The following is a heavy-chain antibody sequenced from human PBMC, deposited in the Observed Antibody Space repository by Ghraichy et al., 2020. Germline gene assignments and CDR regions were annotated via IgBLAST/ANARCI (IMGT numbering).Heavy chain of an antibody. CDR2: INQDGSEN. V-gene: IGHV3-7*01. Sequence: GGSLRLSCAASGFSFTYWMSWVRQAPGHGLQWVANINQDGSENYYVDSVKARFTISRDDAKNSLYLQMNSLKAEDTAVYYCARGKTYYDFSPNGGQGSLVTVSS. CDR3: ARGKTYYDFSPN. CDR1: GFSFTYW. D-gene: IGHD3-3*01. J-gene: IGHJ4*02.